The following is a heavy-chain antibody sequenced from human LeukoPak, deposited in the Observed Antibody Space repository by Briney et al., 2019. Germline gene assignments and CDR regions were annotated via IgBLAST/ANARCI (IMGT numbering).Heavy chain of an antibody. CDR1: EFTFSSYW. Sequence: PGGSLRLSCAASEFTFSSYWMSWVRQAPGKGLEWVANIKQDGSEKYFVGSVKGRFTISRDNSKNTLYLQMSTLRAEDTAVYYCAKVWASTLLTGYFDYWGPGTLATVSS. CDR3: AKVWASTLLTGYFDY. V-gene: IGHV3-7*03. CDR2: IKQDGSEK. D-gene: IGHD3-16*01. J-gene: IGHJ4*02.